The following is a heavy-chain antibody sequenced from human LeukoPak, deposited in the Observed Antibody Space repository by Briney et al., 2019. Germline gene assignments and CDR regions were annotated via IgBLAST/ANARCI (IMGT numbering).Heavy chain of an antibody. V-gene: IGHV4-61*02. CDR3: ARRRIYAYYGSGSSMDV. CDR2: IYTSGST. D-gene: IGHD3-10*01. J-gene: IGHJ6*03. Sequence: PSQTLSLTCTVSGGSISSGSYYWSWIRQPAGKGLEWIGRIYTSGSTNYNPSLKSRVTISVDTSKNQFSLKLSSVTAADTAVYYCARRRIYAYYGSGSSMDVWGKGTTVTVSS. CDR1: GGSISSGSYY.